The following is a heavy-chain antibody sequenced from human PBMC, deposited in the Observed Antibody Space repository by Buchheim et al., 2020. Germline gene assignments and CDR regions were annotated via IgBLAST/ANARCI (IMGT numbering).Heavy chain of an antibody. CDR2: VSASGGST. D-gene: IGHD6-13*01. J-gene: IGHJ4*02. CDR3: AKGSLSIAPAGLFDY. CDR1: GFTFSSYA. Sequence: EVQLLESGGGLVQPAGSLRLSCAASGFTFSSYAMSWVRQAPGKGLGLVSSVSASGGSTYYADSVKGRFTISRDNSKNTLYLQMSHLRAEDTAVYYCAKGSLSIAPAGLFDYWGQGTL. V-gene: IGHV3-23*01.